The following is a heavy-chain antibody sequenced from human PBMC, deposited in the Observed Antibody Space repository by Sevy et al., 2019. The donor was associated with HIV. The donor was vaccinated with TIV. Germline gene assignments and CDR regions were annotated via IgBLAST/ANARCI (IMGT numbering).Heavy chain of an antibody. CDR3: ARTPAKWNDPSCGMDV. V-gene: IGHV3-30*03. Sequence: GGSLRLSCAASGFTFDSYGIHWVRQAPGKGLEWVAFISNDGSNIHYAESVKGRFTISRDNSKNTVSLQMNSLRAEDTAVYYCARTPAKWNDPSCGMDVWGQGTKVTVSS. CDR1: GFTFDSYG. D-gene: IGHD1-20*01. CDR2: ISNDGSNI. J-gene: IGHJ6*02.